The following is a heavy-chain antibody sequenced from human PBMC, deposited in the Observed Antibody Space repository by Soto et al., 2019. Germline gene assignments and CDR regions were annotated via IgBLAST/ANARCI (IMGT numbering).Heavy chain of an antibody. J-gene: IGHJ6*02. CDR2: TYYRSKWYN. CDR3: AREGRVGIYYFYGMDV. D-gene: IGHD1-26*01. CDR1: GDSVSSNSAS. Sequence: SPTLSLTCAISGDSVSSNSASWNWIRQSPSRGLEWLGRTYYRSKWYNDYAVSMKSRITINPDTSKNQFSLQLNSVTPEDSAVYYCAREGRVGIYYFYGMDVWGQGTTVTVSS. V-gene: IGHV6-1*01.